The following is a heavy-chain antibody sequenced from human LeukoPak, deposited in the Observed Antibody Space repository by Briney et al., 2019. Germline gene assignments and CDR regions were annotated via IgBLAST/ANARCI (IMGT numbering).Heavy chain of an antibody. Sequence: SETLSLTCTVSGGSISSGGYYWSWIRQPPGKGLEWIGYIYQSGSTFYNPSLKSRVTISVDTSKNQFSLKLSSVTAADTAVYYCARDNRVVPDHPYYYMDVWGKGTTVTVSS. CDR3: ARDNRVVPDHPYYYMDV. J-gene: IGHJ6*03. V-gene: IGHV4-30-2*01. D-gene: IGHD2-2*01. CDR1: GGSISSGGYY. CDR2: IYQSGST.